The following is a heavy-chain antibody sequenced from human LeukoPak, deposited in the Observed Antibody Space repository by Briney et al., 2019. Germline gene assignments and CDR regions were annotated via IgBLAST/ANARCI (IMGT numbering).Heavy chain of an antibody. CDR3: ARLYGNYQNYFDY. CDR2: IYYNGDT. V-gene: IGHV4-59*12. D-gene: IGHD1-7*01. Sequence: PSETLSLTCTVSGGSITSYYWSWIRQPPGKGLEWIGYIYYNGDTNYNPSLKSRVTISLDTSNNQFSLKLRSVTAADTAVYYCARLYGNYQNYFDYWGQGTLVTVSS. CDR1: GGSITSYY. J-gene: IGHJ4*02.